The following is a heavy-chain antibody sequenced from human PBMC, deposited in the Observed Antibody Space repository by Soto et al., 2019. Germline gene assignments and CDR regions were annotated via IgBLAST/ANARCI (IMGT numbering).Heavy chain of an antibody. V-gene: IGHV3-30*18. D-gene: IGHD5-12*01. CDR1: GFTFSLYG. J-gene: IGHJ6*02. Sequence: LLVESGGGVVQPGRSLRLSCAASGFTFSLYGLHWVRQAPGKGLEWVAVTSYDGNNTYYADSVKGRFTISRYNSKNTLYLQLNVLRAEDTAVYYCAKDSRYCGYDACDYFYGMDVWGQWTTVTVSS. CDR3: AKDSRYCGYDACDYFYGMDV. CDR2: TSYDGNNT.